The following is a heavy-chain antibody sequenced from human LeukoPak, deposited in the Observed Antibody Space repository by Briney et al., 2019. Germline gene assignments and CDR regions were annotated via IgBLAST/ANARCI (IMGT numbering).Heavy chain of an antibody. J-gene: IGHJ3*02. Sequence: GGSLRLSCAASGLTFSEYYMSWMRHAPGKGLEGVLYISSSGSTRYYADSVKGRFTISRDNAKNSLYLQMNSLRADDTAVYYCARLGGPRLWFGELFSPGAFDIWGQGTMVSVSS. V-gene: IGHV3-11*01. CDR3: ARLGGPRLWFGELFSPGAFDI. CDR1: GLTFSEYY. D-gene: IGHD3-10*01. CDR2: ISSSGSTR.